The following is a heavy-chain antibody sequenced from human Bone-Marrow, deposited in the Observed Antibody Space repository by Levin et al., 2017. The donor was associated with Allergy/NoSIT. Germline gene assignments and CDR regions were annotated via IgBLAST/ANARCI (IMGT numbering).Heavy chain of an antibody. J-gene: IGHJ4*02. CDR1: GGSFSSNNW. V-gene: IGHV4-4*02. CDR2: ISHSGST. CDR3: ARSRRCSDTTCYAYPRP. D-gene: IGHD2-2*01. Sequence: GSLRLSCAVSGGSFSSNNWWIWVRQPPGKGLEWIGEISHSGSTTYKPSLQSRVTISVDKSKNLLSLKVRSVTAADTAVYYCARSRRCSDTTCYAYPRPWGQGTLVTVSS.